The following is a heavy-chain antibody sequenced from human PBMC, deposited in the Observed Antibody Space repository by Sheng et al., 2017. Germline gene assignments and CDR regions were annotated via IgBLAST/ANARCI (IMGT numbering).Heavy chain of an antibody. CDR3: ARGPLDCSSTSCYTDYYGMDV. D-gene: IGHD2-2*02. V-gene: IGHV4-34*01. J-gene: IGHJ6*02. CDR2: INHSGST. Sequence: QVQLQQWGAGLLKPSETLSLTCAVYGGSFSGYYWSWIRQPPGKGLEWIGEINHSGSTNYNPSLKSRVTISVDTSKNQFSLKLSSVTAADTAVYYCARGPLDCSSTSCYTDYYGMDVWGQGTMVTVSS. CDR1: GGSFSGYY.